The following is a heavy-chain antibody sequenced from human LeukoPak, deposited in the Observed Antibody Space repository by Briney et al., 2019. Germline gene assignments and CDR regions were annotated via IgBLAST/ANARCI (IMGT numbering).Heavy chain of an antibody. D-gene: IGHD2-21*01. CDR1: GGSISNYY. V-gene: IGHV4-4*07. Sequence: SETLSLTFSVSGGSISNYYWSWIRQPAGKGLEWIGRIYTSGTTNYNPSLKSRVTMSVDTSKNQFSLKLSSVTAADTAVYYCARGPYCGGDCYSAYWGQGTLVTVSS. CDR3: ARGPYCGGDCYSAY. CDR2: IYTSGTT. J-gene: IGHJ4*02.